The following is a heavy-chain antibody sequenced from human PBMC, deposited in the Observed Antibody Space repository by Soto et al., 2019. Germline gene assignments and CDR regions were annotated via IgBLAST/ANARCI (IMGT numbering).Heavy chain of an antibody. CDR3: ARDDSSGYTRYYFDY. V-gene: IGHV3-30-3*01. D-gene: IGHD3-22*01. J-gene: IGHJ4*02. CDR1: GFTFSSYA. Sequence: VQLVESGGGVVQPGRSLRLSCAASGFTFSSYAMHWVRQAPGKGLEWVAVISYDGSNKYYADSVKGRFTISRDNSKNTLYLQMNSLRAEDTAVYYCARDDSSGYTRYYFDYWGQGTLVTVSS. CDR2: ISYDGSNK.